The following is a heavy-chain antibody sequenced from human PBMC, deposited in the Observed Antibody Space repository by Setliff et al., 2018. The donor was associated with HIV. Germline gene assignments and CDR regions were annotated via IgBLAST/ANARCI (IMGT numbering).Heavy chain of an antibody. D-gene: IGHD3-10*01. J-gene: IGHJ5*02. CDR2: ISRGGST. Sequence: GGSLRLSCAASGFTFSSYAMTWVRQAPGKGLEWVSTISRGGSTHHADSVKGRFTVSRDNSKNTLYLQMNSLRAEDTAVYYCAKFPVFKWFGERQGWFDLWGQGTLVTVSS. CDR3: AKFPVFKWFGERQGWFDL. V-gene: IGHV3-23*01. CDR1: GFTFSSYA.